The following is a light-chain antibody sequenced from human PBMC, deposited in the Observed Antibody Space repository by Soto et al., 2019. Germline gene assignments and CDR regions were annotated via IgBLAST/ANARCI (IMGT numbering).Light chain of an antibody. CDR1: QSISSY. Sequence: DIQMTQSPSSLPASVGDRISITSRASQSISSYLSWYQQKPGKAPKLLIYAASNLQSGVPSRFSGSGSETGFTLTISSLQPEDFATYYCQQSYSAPRTFSQGTKLEIK. V-gene: IGKV1-39*01. CDR2: AAS. CDR3: QQSYSAPRT. J-gene: IGKJ2*01.